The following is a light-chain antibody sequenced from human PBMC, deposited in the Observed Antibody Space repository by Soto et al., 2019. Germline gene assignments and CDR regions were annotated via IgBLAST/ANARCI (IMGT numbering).Light chain of an antibody. Sequence: EIVLTQSPATLSLSPGERATLSCRASQTVSSSLAWYQQKPGQATRLLIYEVSNRATGIPARFSGSGSGADFTLTISSLEPGDFALYYCQQHINWPLTFGGGTKV. CDR1: QTVSSS. CDR2: EVS. J-gene: IGKJ4*01. CDR3: QQHINWPLT. V-gene: IGKV3-11*01.